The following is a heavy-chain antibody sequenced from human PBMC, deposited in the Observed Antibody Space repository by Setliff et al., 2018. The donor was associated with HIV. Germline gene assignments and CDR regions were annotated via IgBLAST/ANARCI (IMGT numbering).Heavy chain of an antibody. V-gene: IGHV4-34*01. CDR2: TSHSGKT. D-gene: IGHD2-2*01. CDR1: GGPLSGHY. J-gene: IGHJ4*02. Sequence: KPSETLSLTCAVYGGPLSGHYWSWIRQPPGQGLEWIGETSHSGKTNYNPSLKSRVTISVDTSKNQFSLKLASVTAADTAVYYCVTSSSWSSRLNFWGPGMLVTVPQ. CDR3: VTSSSWSSRLNF.